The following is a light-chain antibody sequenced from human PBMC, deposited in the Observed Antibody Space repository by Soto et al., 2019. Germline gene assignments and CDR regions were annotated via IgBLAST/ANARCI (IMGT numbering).Light chain of an antibody. CDR1: SSDVGGYKY. J-gene: IGLJ1*01. CDR2: EVS. CDR3: SSYTSSSISYV. Sequence: QSALTQPASVSGSPGQPITISCTGTSSDVGGYKYVSWYQQHPGKAPKLMIYEVSNRPSGVSNRFSGSKSGNTAALTISGLQAEDEADYYCSSYTSSSISYVFGTGTKVTVL. V-gene: IGLV2-14*01.